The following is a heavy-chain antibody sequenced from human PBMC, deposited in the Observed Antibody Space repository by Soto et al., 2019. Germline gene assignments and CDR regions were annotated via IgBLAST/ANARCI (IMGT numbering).Heavy chain of an antibody. CDR1: GESLSGYY. V-gene: IGHV4-34*01. Sequence: QVQLQQWGAGLLKPSETLSLTCAVYGESLSGYYGNWIRQSPGKGLEWIGAINYSGNTNYNPSLKIRVTITIDTSKNQFSLKLSSVTAADTAVYYCARTRNMDVWGQGTTVIVSS. J-gene: IGHJ6*02. CDR3: ARTRNMDV. CDR2: INYSGNT. D-gene: IGHD1-1*01.